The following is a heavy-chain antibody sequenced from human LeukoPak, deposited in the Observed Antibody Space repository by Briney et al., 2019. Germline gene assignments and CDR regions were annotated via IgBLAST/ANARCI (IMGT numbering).Heavy chain of an antibody. CDR1: SGSFSGYY. V-gene: IGHV4-34*01. Sequence: PSETLSLTCGVYSGSFSGYYWSWIRQTPGKGLEWIGEVNHSGTTTYNPSLESRVTISVDTSKSQFSLNLRSVTAADSAVYYCARRGMDWNYVWYFDLWGGGTLVSVSS. CDR2: VNHSGTT. D-gene: IGHD1-7*01. J-gene: IGHJ2*01. CDR3: ARRGMDWNYVWYFDL.